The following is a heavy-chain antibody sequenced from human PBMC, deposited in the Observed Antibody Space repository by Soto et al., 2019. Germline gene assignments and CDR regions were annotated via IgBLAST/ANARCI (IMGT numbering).Heavy chain of an antibody. V-gene: IGHV4-59*01. CDR3: ARDGYDGSGSPYPAY. D-gene: IGHD3-10*01. J-gene: IGHJ4*02. CDR2: VYYLGST. CDR1: GGSMSEYF. Sequence: SETLSLTCSAAGGSMSEYFWSWIRQSPERGLEWIGYVYYLGSTDYNPSLKSRVTISVDTSKRQFSLRLSSVTAADAAIYYCARDGYDGSGSPYPAYWGPGIQVTVSS.